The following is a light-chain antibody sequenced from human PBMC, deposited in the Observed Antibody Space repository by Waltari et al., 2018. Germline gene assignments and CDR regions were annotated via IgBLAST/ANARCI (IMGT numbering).Light chain of an antibody. Sequence: QSALTQPASVSGSPGQSITISCIGTRSDIGGYDFVSWYQQHPDKGPKLLVHEVTNRPAGISERFAGSKSGNTAALTISGLQAEDEADYYCSSFSGTATEVIFGGGTRLTVL. CDR3: SSFSGTATEVI. CDR2: EVT. V-gene: IGLV2-14*01. CDR1: RSDIGGYDF. J-gene: IGLJ2*01.